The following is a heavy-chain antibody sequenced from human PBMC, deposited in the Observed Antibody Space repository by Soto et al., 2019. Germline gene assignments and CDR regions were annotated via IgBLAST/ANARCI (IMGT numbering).Heavy chain of an antibody. D-gene: IGHD6-19*01. V-gene: IGHV3-66*01. CDR2: IYSGGST. Sequence: GGSLKISCAASGFPVSSNYMSWVRQAPGKGLEWVSVIYSGGSTYYADSVKGRFTISRDNSKNTLYLQMNSLRAEDTAVYYCARAIAVAGRGLPGYWGQGTPVTVSS. CDR1: GFPVSSNY. CDR3: ARAIAVAGRGLPGY. J-gene: IGHJ4*02.